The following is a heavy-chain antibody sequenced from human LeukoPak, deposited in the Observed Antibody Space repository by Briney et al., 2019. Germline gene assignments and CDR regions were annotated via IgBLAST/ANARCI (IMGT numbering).Heavy chain of an antibody. J-gene: IGHJ4*02. V-gene: IGHV4-4*07. CDR1: GDSISNYY. Sequence: PSETLSPTCTVSGDSISNYYWSWIRQPAGKGLEWIGRIYTSGSTDYNPSLKSRVTISVDTSKNQFSLKLSSVTAADTAVYYCARAGLEYSSSSWAMVWGQGTLVTVSS. CDR2: IYTSGST. CDR3: ARAGLEYSSSSWAMV. D-gene: IGHD6-6*01.